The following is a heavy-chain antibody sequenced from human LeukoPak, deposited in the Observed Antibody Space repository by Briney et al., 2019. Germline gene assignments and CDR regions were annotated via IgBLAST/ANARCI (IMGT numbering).Heavy chain of an antibody. J-gene: IGHJ4*02. Sequence: PSETPSLTCTVSGASLNSDDQYWNWIRQSPGKGLEWIGSIHPSGMLYNNPSLESRVIMSRDTSKNQFSLNLNSVTAADTAVYFCSRGLDSRKLGYWGQGILVTVSS. CDR1: GASLNSDDQY. CDR3: SRGLDSRKLGY. V-gene: IGHV4-31*03. D-gene: IGHD3-22*01. CDR2: IHPSGML.